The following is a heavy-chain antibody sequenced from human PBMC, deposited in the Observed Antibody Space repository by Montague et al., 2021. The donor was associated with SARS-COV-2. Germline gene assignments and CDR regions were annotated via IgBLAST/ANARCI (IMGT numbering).Heavy chain of an antibody. J-gene: IGHJ6*02. D-gene: IGHD2-2*01. V-gene: IGHV4-34*01. Sequence: SETLSLTCAVYGGSFSGYYWSWIRQPPGKGLEWIGEINHSGSTIYNPSLKSRVTISVDTFKNQFSLKLSSVTAADTAVYYCARVRAVPAAMRIFCLGRSYYGMDVWGQGTTVTVSS. CDR3: ARVRAVPAAMRIFCLGRSYYGMDV. CDR2: INHSGST. CDR1: GGSFSGYY.